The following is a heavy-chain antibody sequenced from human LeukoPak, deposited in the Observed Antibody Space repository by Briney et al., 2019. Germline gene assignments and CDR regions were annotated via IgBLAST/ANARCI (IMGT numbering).Heavy chain of an antibody. CDR2: ISYDGSNK. D-gene: IGHD6-6*01. V-gene: IGHV3-30*04. CDR1: GFTFSSYA. CDR3: AKGRHEYSSSSAVFDI. Sequence: GGSLRLSCAASGFTFSSYAMHWVRQAPGKGLEWVAVISYDGSNKYYADSVKGRFTISGDNSKNTLYLQMNSLRAEDTAVYYCAKGRHEYSSSSAVFDIWGQGTMVTVSS. J-gene: IGHJ3*02.